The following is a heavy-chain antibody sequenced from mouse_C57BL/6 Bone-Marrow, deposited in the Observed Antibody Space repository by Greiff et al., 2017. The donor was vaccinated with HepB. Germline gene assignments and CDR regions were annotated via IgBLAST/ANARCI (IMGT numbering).Heavy chain of an antibody. Sequence: EVHLVESGGGLVQPKGSLKLSCAASGFSFNTYAMNWVRQAPGKGLEWVARIRSKSNNYATYYADSVKDRFTISRDDSESMLYLQMNNLKTEDTAMYYCLRPPDYYGNSLYAMDYWGQGTSVTVSS. CDR1: GFSFNTYA. D-gene: IGHD2-1*01. J-gene: IGHJ4*01. CDR3: LRPPDYYGNSLYAMDY. CDR2: IRSKSNNYAT. V-gene: IGHV10-1*01.